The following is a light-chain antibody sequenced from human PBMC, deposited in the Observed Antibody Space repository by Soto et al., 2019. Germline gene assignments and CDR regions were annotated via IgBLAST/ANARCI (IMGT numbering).Light chain of an antibody. J-gene: IGLJ2*01. CDR2: SNN. CDR3: ALWDDSLNGWV. CDR1: RSYIGRNT. V-gene: IGLV1-44*01. Sequence: QSVVTQPPSASGTPGQRVAISCSGGRSYIGRNTVNWYQQLPGTAPKLLIFSNNQRPSGVPDRFSGSKSDTSASLAISGLQSEDEGDYYCALWDDSLNGWVFGGGTKLTVL.